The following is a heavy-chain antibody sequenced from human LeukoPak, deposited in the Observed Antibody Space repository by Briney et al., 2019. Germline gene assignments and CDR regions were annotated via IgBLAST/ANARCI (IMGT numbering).Heavy chain of an antibody. J-gene: IGHJ4*02. Sequence: GGSLRLSCAASGFTFSDYYMSWIRQAPGKGLEWVSYISSSGNTIYYADSLKGRFTISRDNAKNSLYLQMNSLRAEDTAVHYCAREGMTTVTHFDYWGQGTLVTVSS. CDR2: ISSSGNTI. V-gene: IGHV3-11*01. CDR3: AREGMTTVTHFDY. CDR1: GFTFSDYY. D-gene: IGHD4-17*01.